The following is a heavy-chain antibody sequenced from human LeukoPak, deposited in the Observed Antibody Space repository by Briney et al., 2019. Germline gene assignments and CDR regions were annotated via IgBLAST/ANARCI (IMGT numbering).Heavy chain of an antibody. CDR3: AREDFRWSSQTFYYYYYMDV. CDR1: GGSISSVSYY. CDR2: IYTSGST. J-gene: IGHJ6*03. D-gene: IGHD5-24*01. Sequence: PSQTLSLTCTVSGGSISSVSYYWSWIREPAGKGLEWIGRIYTSGSTNYNPSLKSRVTMSVDTSKNQFSLKLSSVTAADTAVYYCAREDFRWSSQTFYYYYYMDVWGKGTTVTISS. V-gene: IGHV4-61*02.